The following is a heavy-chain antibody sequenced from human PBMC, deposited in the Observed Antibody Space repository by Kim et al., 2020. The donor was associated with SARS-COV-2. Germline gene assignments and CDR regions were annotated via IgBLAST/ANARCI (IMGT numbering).Heavy chain of an antibody. J-gene: IGHJ6*02. CDR2: ISSYNGNT. D-gene: IGHD2-2*01. V-gene: IGHV1-18*01. CDR3: ARVYGIVVVSYGVDV. Sequence: ASVKVSCKASGYTFTTYGFIWVRQAPGQGLEWIGWISSYNGNTEFEQKFQGRVTLTTDSSTNTAYLELRSLRSDDTAVYYCARVYGIVVVSYGVDVWGQGTTVTVSS. CDR1: GYTFTTYG.